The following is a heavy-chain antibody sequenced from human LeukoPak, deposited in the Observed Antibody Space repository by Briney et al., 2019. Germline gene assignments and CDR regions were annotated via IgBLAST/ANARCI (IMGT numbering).Heavy chain of an antibody. V-gene: IGHV3-7*01. CDR3: ARAIRGSAVDTGDR. J-gene: IGHJ4*02. Sequence: GGSLRLSCAASGFTFSRYWMRWVRQAPGKGLEGVANIKNDGSEEYYVDSVKGRFTISRDNARNSLFLQMNSLTVEDTAVCYCARAIRGSAVDTGDRWGQGTLVTVSS. D-gene: IGHD3-10*01. CDR1: GFTFSRYW. CDR2: IKNDGSEE.